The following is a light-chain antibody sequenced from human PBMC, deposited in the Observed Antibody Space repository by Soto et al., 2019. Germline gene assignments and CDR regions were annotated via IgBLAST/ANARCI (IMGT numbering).Light chain of an antibody. CDR3: CSYAGSSYV. V-gene: IGLV2-23*01. J-gene: IGLJ1*01. Sequence: QSVLTQPASVSGSPGQSITISCTGTSSDVVRYTSVSWYQQYPGKAPKLMIYEGSKRPSGVSSRFSGSKSGNTASLTISGLQAEDEADYYCCSYAGSSYVFGTGTKLTVL. CDR2: EGS. CDR1: SSDVVRYTS.